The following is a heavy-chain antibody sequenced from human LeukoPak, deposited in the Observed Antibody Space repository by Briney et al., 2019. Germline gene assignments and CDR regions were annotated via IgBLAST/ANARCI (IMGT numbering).Heavy chain of an antibody. CDR2: INQDGREK. J-gene: IGHJ4*02. CDR3: ARGGYSSSWCFPN. V-gene: IGHV3-7*01. D-gene: IGHD6-13*01. CDR1: GFTFSSYW. Sequence: GGSLRLSCAASGFTFSSYWMSWVRQAPGKGLEWVANINQDGREKYYVGSVKGRFTISRDNAESSVYLQMNSLRAEDTALYYCARGGYSSSWCFPNWGQGTLVTVSS.